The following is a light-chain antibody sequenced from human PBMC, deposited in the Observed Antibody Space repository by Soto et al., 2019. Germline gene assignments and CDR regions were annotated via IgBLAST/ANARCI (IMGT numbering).Light chain of an antibody. J-gene: IGKJ1*01. V-gene: IGKV1-5*01. CDR2: DAS. Sequence: DIKMTQSPSTLSAYVGDRVTITCRASQSISSWLAWYQQKPGKAPKLLIYDASSLESGVPSRFSGSGSGTEFTLTISSLQPDDFATYYCQQYNSYSTFGQGTKV. CDR1: QSISSW. CDR3: QQYNSYST.